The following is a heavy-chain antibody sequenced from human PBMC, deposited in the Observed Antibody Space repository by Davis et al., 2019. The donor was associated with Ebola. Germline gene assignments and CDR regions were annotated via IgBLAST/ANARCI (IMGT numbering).Heavy chain of an antibody. CDR3: AREGPGGYILY. V-gene: IGHV7-4-1*02. CDR1: GYTFTSYA. D-gene: IGHD1-1*01. Sequence: AASVKVSCKASGYTFTSYAMNWVRQAPGQGLEWMGWINTNTGNPTYAQGFTGRFVFSLDTSVSTAYLEISNLKADDTAVYFSAREGPGGYILYWGQGTLVAVSS. CDR2: INTNTGNP. J-gene: IGHJ4*02.